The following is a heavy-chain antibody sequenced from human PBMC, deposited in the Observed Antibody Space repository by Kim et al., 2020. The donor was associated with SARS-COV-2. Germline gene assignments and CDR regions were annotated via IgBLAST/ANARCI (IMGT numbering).Heavy chain of an antibody. CDR1: GGSISSSSYY. J-gene: IGHJ4*02. D-gene: IGHD1-1*01. CDR3: ARVFRGHVQLEWSGLPYYFDY. Sequence: SETLSLTCTVSGGSISSSSYYWGWIRQPPGKGLEWIGSIYYSGSTYYNPSLKSRVTISVDTSKNQFSLKLSSVTAADTAVYYCARVFRGHVQLEWSGLPYYFDYWGQGTLVTVSS. CDR2: IYYSGST. V-gene: IGHV4-39*01.